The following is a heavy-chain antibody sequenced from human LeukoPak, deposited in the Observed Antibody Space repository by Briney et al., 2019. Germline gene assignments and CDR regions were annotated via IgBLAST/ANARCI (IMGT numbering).Heavy chain of an antibody. CDR1: GGSFSGYY. CDR3: ARAPRSARFDY. Sequence: SETLSLTCAVYGGSFSGYYWSWIRQPPGKGLEWVGEINHSGSTNYNPSLNSRVTISVDTSKNQFSLKLSSVTAADTAVYYCARAPRSARFDYWGQGTLVTVSS. CDR2: INHSGST. V-gene: IGHV4-34*01. D-gene: IGHD6-6*01. J-gene: IGHJ4*02.